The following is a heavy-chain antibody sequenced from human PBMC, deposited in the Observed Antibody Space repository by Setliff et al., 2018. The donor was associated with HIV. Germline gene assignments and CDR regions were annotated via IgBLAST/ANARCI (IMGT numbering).Heavy chain of an antibody. Sequence: PSETLSLTCGVYGGTFSDYYWSWIRQPPGKGLEWIGEINYSGTTNHNPFLKSRVTISVDTSKKQFSLKLNSVTAADSAIYYCAATYCRGGGRDCPQMYDYWGQGSLVTVSS. CDR2: INYSGTT. CDR1: GGTFSDYY. CDR3: AATYCRGGGRDCPQMYDY. J-gene: IGHJ4*02. D-gene: IGHD2-15*01. V-gene: IGHV4-34*08.